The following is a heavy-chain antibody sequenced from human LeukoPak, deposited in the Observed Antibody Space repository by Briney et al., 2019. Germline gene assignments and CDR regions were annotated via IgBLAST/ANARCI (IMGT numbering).Heavy chain of an antibody. J-gene: IGHJ4*02. CDR2: INHSGSA. Sequence: SETLSLTCGVHGGSFNVYSWTWIRQSPGKGLEWIGEINHSGSASYNPSLKSRFTMSVDASKNQFSLRLSSVTAADTAVYYCARLGLYTSSWHRYYYFDYWGQGTLVTVSS. CDR1: GGSFNVYS. CDR3: ARLGLYTSSWHRYYYFDY. D-gene: IGHD6-13*01. V-gene: IGHV4-34*01.